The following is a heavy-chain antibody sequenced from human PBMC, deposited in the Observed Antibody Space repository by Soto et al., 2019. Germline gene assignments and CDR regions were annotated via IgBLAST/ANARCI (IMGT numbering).Heavy chain of an antibody. CDR2: ISGSDGST. CDR1: GFTFSSYA. Sequence: AGGSLRLSCAASGFTFSSYAMNWVRQAPGKGLEWVSVISGSDGSTYYADSVKGRFTISRDNSKNTLNLQMNSLRAEDTAVYYCARYNWNDGPDYYYGMDVWGQGTTVTVSS. CDR3: ARYNWNDGPDYYYGMDV. D-gene: IGHD1-1*01. J-gene: IGHJ6*02. V-gene: IGHV3-23*01.